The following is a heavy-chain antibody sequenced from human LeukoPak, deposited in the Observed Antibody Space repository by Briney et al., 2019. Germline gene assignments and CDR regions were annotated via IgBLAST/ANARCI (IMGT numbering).Heavy chain of an antibody. CDR2: IYYSGST. V-gene: IGHV4-59*01. Sequence: SETLSLTCTVSGGSISSYYWSWIRQAPGKGLEWIGYIYYSGSTNYNPSLKSRVTISVDTSKNQFSLKLSSVTAADTAVYYCARVKRGYSYGPLEYYYFYMDVWGKGTTVTVSS. CDR3: ARVKRGYSYGPLEYYYFYMDV. J-gene: IGHJ6*03. CDR1: GGSISSYY. D-gene: IGHD5-18*01.